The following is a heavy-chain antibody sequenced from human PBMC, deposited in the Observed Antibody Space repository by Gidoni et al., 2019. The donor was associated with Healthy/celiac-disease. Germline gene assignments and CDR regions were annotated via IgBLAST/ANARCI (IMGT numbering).Heavy chain of an antibody. J-gene: IGHJ6*03. CDR1: GYSFTSYW. CDR2: IDPSDSYT. CDR3: ARLGNSGSSRSWYMDV. V-gene: IGHV5-10-1*03. Sequence: EVQLVQSGAEVKKPGESLRISCKGSGYSFTSYWISWVRQMPGKGLEWMGRIDPSDSYTNYSPSFQGHVTISADKSISTAYLQWSSLKASDTAMYYCARLGNSGSSRSWYMDVWGKGTTVTVSS. D-gene: IGHD1-26*01.